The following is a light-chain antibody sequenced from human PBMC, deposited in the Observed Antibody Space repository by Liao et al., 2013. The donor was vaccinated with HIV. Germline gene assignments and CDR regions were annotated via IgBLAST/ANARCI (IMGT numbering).Light chain of an antibody. CDR1: NIGSKS. J-gene: IGLJ1*01. Sequence: SYVLTQPPSVAVAPGETARITCGGNNIGSKSVHWYQQKPGQAPLLVMYNDRDRPSGIPERFSGSNSGNTATLTISGTQAMDEADYYCQAWDSSSYVFGTGTKVTVL. CDR3: QAWDSSSYV. V-gene: IGLV3-21*01. CDR2: NDR.